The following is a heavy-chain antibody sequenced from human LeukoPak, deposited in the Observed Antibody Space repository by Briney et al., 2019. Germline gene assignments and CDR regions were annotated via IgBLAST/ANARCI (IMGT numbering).Heavy chain of an antibody. CDR3: AKVISGRWLQSGFDY. CDR1: GFTFSSDA. Sequence: GGSLRLSCAASGFTFSSDAMSWVRQAPGKGLEWVSAISGSDGSTYYADSVKGRFTISRDNSKNTLYLQMNSLRAEDTAVYYCAKVISGRWLQSGFDYWGQGTLVTVSS. CDR2: ISGSDGST. V-gene: IGHV3-23*01. D-gene: IGHD5-24*01. J-gene: IGHJ4*02.